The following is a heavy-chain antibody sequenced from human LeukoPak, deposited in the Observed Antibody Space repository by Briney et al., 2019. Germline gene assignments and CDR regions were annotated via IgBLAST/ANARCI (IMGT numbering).Heavy chain of an antibody. J-gene: IGHJ3*02. CDR3: ARAALGYCSGGSCRNDAFDI. Sequence: PSETLSLTCAVYGGSFSGYYWSWIRQPPGKGLEWIGEINHSGSTNYNPSLKSRVTISVDTPKNQFSLKLSSVTAADTAVYYCARAALGYCSGGSCRNDAFDIWGQGTMVTVSS. CDR2: INHSGST. D-gene: IGHD2-15*01. V-gene: IGHV4-34*01. CDR1: GGSFSGYY.